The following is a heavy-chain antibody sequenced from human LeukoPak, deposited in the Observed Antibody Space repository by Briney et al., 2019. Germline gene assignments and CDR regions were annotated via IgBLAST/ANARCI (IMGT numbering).Heavy chain of an antibody. CDR1: GYTFTHHG. D-gene: IGHD6-19*01. J-gene: IGHJ4*02. CDR2: ISCYNGDT. V-gene: IGHV1-18*01. Sequence: GASVKVSCKASGYTFTHHGISWVRQAPGQGLEWMGWISCYNGDTHYAQKFQGRVTMTTDKSTSTAYMEVRSLRSDDTAVYYCARDPSNTSGYYAYFGNWGQGTLVTVSS. CDR3: ARDPSNTSGYYAYFGN.